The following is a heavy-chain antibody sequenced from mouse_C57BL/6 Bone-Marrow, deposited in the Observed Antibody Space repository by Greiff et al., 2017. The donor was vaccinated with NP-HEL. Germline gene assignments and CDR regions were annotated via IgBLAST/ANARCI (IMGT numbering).Heavy chain of an antibody. CDR1: GFSLTSYG. D-gene: IGHD3-2*02. CDR3: ARHEDGGQLRLLWAMDY. Sequence: QVQLQQSGPGLVAPSQSLSITCTVSGFSLTSYGVHWVRQPPGKGLEWLVVIWSDGSTTYNSALKSRLSISKDNSKSQVFLKMNSLQTDDTAMYYCARHEDGGQLRLLWAMDYWGQGTSVTVSS. J-gene: IGHJ4*01. V-gene: IGHV2-6-1*01. CDR2: IWSDGST.